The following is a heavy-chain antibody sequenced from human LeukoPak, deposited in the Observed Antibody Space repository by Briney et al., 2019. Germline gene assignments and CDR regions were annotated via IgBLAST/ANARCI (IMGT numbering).Heavy chain of an antibody. CDR1: GGSISSGSYY. CDR2: IYTSGST. Sequence: SQTLSLTCTVSGGSISSGSYYWSWIRQPAGKGLEWIGRIYTSGSTNYNPSLKSRVTISVDTSKNQFSLKLSSVTAADTAVYYCARDHGYSYGYFDYWGQGTLVTVSS. J-gene: IGHJ4*02. CDR3: ARDHGYSYGYFDY. V-gene: IGHV4-61*02. D-gene: IGHD5-18*01.